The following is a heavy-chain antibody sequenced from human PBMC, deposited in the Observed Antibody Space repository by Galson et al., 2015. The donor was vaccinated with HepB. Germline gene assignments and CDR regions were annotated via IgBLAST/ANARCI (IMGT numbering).Heavy chain of an antibody. CDR2: IYSGGST. J-gene: IGHJ3*02. V-gene: IGHV3-53*04. D-gene: IGHD3-3*02. CDR1: EFDLRSHY. Sequence: SLRLSCAASEFDLRSHYINWVRQAPGKGLEWVSVIYSGGSTYFADSVKGRFTISRHNSESTLYLQMNSLKIEDTAVYYCARDIFGNGAFDIWGQGTILTVSS. CDR3: ARDIFGNGAFDI.